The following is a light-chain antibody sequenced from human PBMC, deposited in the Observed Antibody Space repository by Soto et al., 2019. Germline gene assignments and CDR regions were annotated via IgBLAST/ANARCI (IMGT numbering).Light chain of an antibody. V-gene: IGKV3D-20*02. CDR1: QSVSSSY. J-gene: IGKJ2*01. Sequence: EIVLTQSPGTLSLSPGERATLSCRASQSVSSSYLAWYQQKPGQAPRLLIYGASSRATGIPDRFSGSESGTDFTLTITSLEPEDFAVYYCQVRTDWPPFKYTFGQGTKLEVK. CDR2: GAS. CDR3: QVRTDWPPFKYT.